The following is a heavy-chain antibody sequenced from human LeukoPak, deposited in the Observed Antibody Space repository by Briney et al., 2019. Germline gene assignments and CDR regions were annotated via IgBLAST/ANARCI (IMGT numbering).Heavy chain of an antibody. J-gene: IGHJ5*02. Sequence: ASVKVSCKASGYTFISYGISWVRQAPGQGLEWMGWIGAYNGNTNYAQKLKGRVTMTTDTSTSTAYMELRSLRSDDTAVYYCARFFPGYCSGGSCLGGQRWFDPWGQGTLVTVSS. V-gene: IGHV1-18*01. CDR2: IGAYNGNT. D-gene: IGHD2-15*01. CDR1: GYTFISYG. CDR3: ARFFPGYCSGGSCLGGQRWFDP.